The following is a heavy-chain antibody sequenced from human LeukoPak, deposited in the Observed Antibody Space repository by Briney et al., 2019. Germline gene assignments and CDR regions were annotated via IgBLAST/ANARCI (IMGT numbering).Heavy chain of an antibody. CDR2: IYTSGST. J-gene: IGHJ3*02. CDR1: GGSISSYY. V-gene: IGHV4-4*07. Sequence: PSETLSLTCTVSGGSISSYYWSWIRQPAGKGLEWIGRIYTSGSTNYNPSLKSRVTISVDTSKNQFSLKLSSVTAADTAVYYCARGSSGLGRDAFDIWGQGTMVTVSS. CDR3: ARGSSGLGRDAFDI. D-gene: IGHD6-19*01.